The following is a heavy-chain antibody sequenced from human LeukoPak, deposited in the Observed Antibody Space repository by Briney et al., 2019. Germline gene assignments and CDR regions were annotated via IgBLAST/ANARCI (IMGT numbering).Heavy chain of an antibody. V-gene: IGHV4-4*07. J-gene: IGHJ6*03. CDR2: LYPSGST. CDR1: GGSISSYY. CDR3: ARVRYYFGSGGAGDYYMDV. Sequence: SETLSLTCTVSGGSISSYYWSWIRQPAGKGLESIGLLYPSGSTNYNPSLKSRVTMSVDTSKNQFSLKLSSVTAADTAVYYCARVRYYFGSGGAGDYYMDVWGKGTTVAVSS. D-gene: IGHD3-10*01.